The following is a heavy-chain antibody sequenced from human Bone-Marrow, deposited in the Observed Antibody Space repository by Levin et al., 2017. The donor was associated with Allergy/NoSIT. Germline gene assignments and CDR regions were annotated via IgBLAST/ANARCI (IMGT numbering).Heavy chain of an antibody. CDR1: GFSFSDYY. CDR3: ARDRGTGSGYSAVY. V-gene: IGHV3-11*05. Sequence: GESLKISCAASGFSFSDYYMSWIRQAPGKGLEWVSYISGSSGYTNYADSVKGRFTISRDNAKNLLSLQMNSLRAEDTAVYYCARDRGTGSGYSAVYWGQGALVTVSS. D-gene: IGHD5-12*01. J-gene: IGHJ4*02. CDR2: ISGSSGYT.